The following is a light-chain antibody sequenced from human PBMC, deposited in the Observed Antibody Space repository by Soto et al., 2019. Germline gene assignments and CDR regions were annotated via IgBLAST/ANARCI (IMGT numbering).Light chain of an antibody. CDR2: DVT. CDR1: ISDVAGYNY. V-gene: IGLV2-11*01. Sequence: QSALTQPRSVSGSPGQSVSISCTGTISDVAGYNYVSWYQHHPGKAPKLLISDVTKRPSWVPDRFSGSKSGNTASLNISDLQAEDEADYYCSSYAGNNELVFGGGTKLTVL. J-gene: IGLJ2*01. CDR3: SSYAGNNELV.